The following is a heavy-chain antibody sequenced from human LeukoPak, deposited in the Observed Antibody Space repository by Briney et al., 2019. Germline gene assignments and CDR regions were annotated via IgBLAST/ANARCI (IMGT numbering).Heavy chain of an antibody. CDR2: IIPIFGTA. CDR1: GCTFSSYA. V-gene: IGHV1-69*13. Sequence: SVKVSCKASGCTFSSYASSWVRQAPGPGREWLEGIIPIFGTANSAQKFQGRVTITADESTSTAYMELSSLRSEDTAVYYWARSDYGEADYWGQGTLVTVSS. CDR3: ARSDYGEADY. J-gene: IGHJ4*02. D-gene: IGHD4-17*01.